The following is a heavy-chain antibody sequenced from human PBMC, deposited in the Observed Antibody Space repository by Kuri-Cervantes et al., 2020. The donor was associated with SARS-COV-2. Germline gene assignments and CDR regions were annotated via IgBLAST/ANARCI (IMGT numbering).Heavy chain of an antibody. D-gene: IGHD3-3*01. CDR1: GLTFSSFA. CDR2: ISFDGTNR. Sequence: GGSLRLSCAASGLTFSSFAIHWVRQAPGKGLEWVAVISFDGTNRFYAESVKGRFAISRDNLKNTLYLQMNSLRAEDTAVYYCAREAYYDFWSGYHTRTDYFDYWGQGTLVTVSS. J-gene: IGHJ4*02. V-gene: IGHV3-30*09. CDR3: AREAYYDFWSGYHTRTDYFDY.